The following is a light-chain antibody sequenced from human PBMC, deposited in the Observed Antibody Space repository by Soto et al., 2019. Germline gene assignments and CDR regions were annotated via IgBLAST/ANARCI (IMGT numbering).Light chain of an antibody. CDR1: QSISDWF. CDR3: HQHGTSPPT. V-gene: IGKV3-20*01. Sequence: IVMTQSPATVSLSPGDRASLSCRASQSISDWFLAWYQQKRGQAAMLLIHGATTRASGSPDRFSGSGSGTEFTLTISGLEPEDFAVYYCHQHGTSPPTFGQGTKVEI. J-gene: IGKJ1*01. CDR2: GAT.